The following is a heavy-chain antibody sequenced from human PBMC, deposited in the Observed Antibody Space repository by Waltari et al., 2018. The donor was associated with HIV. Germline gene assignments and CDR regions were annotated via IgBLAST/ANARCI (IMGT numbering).Heavy chain of an antibody. Sequence: EVQLVESGGGLVQPGRSLRRSCAASGFTFDDYAMHWVRPAPGKGLDGCSGIMLNSGSTGYADSVKGRFTISRDNAKNSLYLQMNSLRAEDTALYYCAKDWYQHPRNAFDIWGQGTMVTVSS. V-gene: IGHV3-9*01. CDR3: AKDWYQHPRNAFDI. D-gene: IGHD2-2*01. J-gene: IGHJ3*02. CDR1: GFTFDDYA. CDR2: IMLNSGST.